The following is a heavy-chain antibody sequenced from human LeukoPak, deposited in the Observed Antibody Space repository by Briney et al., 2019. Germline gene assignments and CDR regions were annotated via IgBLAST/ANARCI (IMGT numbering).Heavy chain of an antibody. Sequence: PGGSLRLSCEASGFSFSNYFMSWIRQAPGKGLEWVSYITNSGRSTNYADAVKGRFTISRDNAKKSVYLEMTDLRAEDTAVYYCAREASGNYYVFASWGQGTLVIVSS. CDR3: AREASGNYYVFAS. V-gene: IGHV3-11*04. CDR2: ITNSGRST. J-gene: IGHJ4*02. CDR1: GFSFSNYF. D-gene: IGHD3-16*01.